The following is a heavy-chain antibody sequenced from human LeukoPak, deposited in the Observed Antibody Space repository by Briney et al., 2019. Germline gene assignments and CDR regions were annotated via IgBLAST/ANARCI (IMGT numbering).Heavy chain of an antibody. CDR2: IKQDGSKK. V-gene: IGHV3-7*01. CDR1: GFPFSSYW. CDR3: ARGALGQDFDY. Sequence: PGGSLRLSCVASGFPFSSYWMTWVRQAPGKGLEWVANIKQDGSKKSYVDSVKGRFTISRDNSKSTLYLQMNSLRAEDTAVYYCARGALGQDFDYWGQGTLVTVSS. D-gene: IGHD7-27*01. J-gene: IGHJ4*02.